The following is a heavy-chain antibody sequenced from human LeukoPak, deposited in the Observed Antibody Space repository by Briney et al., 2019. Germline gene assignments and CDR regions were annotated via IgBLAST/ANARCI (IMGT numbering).Heavy chain of an antibody. CDR3: AKDNFYGSGSSGYFDL. Sequence: PGGSLRLSCAASGFTFDDYAMHWVRQAPGKGLEWVSGISWNSGSIGYADSVKGRFTISRDNAKNSLYLQMNSLRAEDTALYYCAKDNFYGSGSSGYFDLWGRGTLVTVSS. V-gene: IGHV3-9*01. J-gene: IGHJ2*01. D-gene: IGHD3-10*01. CDR1: GFTFDDYA. CDR2: ISWNSGSI.